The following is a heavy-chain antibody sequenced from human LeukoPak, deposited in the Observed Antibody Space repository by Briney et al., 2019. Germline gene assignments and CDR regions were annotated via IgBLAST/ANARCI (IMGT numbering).Heavy chain of an antibody. Sequence: GGSLRLSCAASGFTFSSYAMSWVRQAPGKGLEWVSAISGSGGSTYYADPVKGRFTISRDNSKNTLYLQMNSLRAEDTAVYYCAKDFRVDNGSYYLFDYWGQGTLVTVSS. V-gene: IGHV3-23*01. D-gene: IGHD1-26*01. CDR2: ISGSGGST. CDR1: GFTFSSYA. J-gene: IGHJ4*02. CDR3: AKDFRVDNGSYYLFDY.